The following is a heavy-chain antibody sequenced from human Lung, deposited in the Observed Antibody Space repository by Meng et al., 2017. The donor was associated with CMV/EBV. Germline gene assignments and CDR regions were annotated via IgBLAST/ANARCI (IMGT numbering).Heavy chain of an antibody. CDR3: ARDYGDCSLTGCLQYFYGLDV. J-gene: IGHJ6*02. CDR1: GYTFTNYF. Sequence: SVXVSXXASGYTFTNYFIHWVRQAPGQGLEWVGVISPSGESRNYAPRFQGSVTMTSDSSASTVYMELLSLKSEDTAVYFCARDYGDCSLTGCLQYFYGLDVWGQGXPVTVSS. CDR2: ISPSGESR. D-gene: IGHD3-9*01. V-gene: IGHV1-46*01.